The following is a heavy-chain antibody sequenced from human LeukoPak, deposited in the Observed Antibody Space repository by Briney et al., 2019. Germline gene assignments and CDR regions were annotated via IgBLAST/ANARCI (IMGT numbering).Heavy chain of an antibody. CDR1: GFTFSSYG. V-gene: IGHV3-30*18. J-gene: IGHJ3*02. CDR3: AKDHGGIAI. CDR2: ISYDGSNK. D-gene: IGHD6-13*01. Sequence: GGSLRLSCAASGFTFSSYGMHWVRQAPSKGLEWVAVISYDGSNKYYADSVKGRFTISRDNSKNTLYLQMNSLRAEDTAVYYCAKDHGGIAIWGQGTMVTVSS.